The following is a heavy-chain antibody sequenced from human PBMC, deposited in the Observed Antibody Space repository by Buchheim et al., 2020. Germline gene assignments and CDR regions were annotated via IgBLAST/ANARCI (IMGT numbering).Heavy chain of an antibody. CDR2: INSSGSST. J-gene: IGHJ5*02. D-gene: IGHD4-17*01. CDR1: GFTFSSYC. V-gene: IGHV3-74*01. Sequence: EVQLVESGGGLVQPGGSLRLSCAASGFTFSSYCMHWVRQAPGKGLEWVSRINSSGSSTNYADSVKGRFTISRDNAKNTLYLQMNSLRAEDTAVYYCVRGQSVSTVTPFGPWGQGTL. CDR3: VRGQSVSTVTPFGP.